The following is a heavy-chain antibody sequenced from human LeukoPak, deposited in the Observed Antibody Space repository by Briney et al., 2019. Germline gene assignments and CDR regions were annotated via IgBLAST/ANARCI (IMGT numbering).Heavy chain of an antibody. CDR2: IFTDGGT. Sequence: PSETLSLTCSVSGDSISTYHWSWIRQPPGKGLEWIAYIFTDGGTSYNPSLKSRVTISVDTSKNQFSLKLRSVTAADTAVYCCAGEIPRGYRFDYWGQGTPVTVSS. CDR3: AGEIPRGYRFDY. V-gene: IGHV4-4*08. D-gene: IGHD5-18*01. J-gene: IGHJ4*02. CDR1: GDSISTYH.